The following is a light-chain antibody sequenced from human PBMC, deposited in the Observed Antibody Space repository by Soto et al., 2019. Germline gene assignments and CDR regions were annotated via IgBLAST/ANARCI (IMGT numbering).Light chain of an antibody. V-gene: IGKV3-15*01. CDR2: GAS. J-gene: IGKJ2*01. CDR1: QSVSSN. Sequence: EIVMTQSPATLSVSPGERATLSCRASQSVSSNLAWYQQKPGQAPRLLIYGASTRATGIPARFSGSGSGTEFTLTISSLQSEDFAVYYCQLYDSSSYTFGQGTKVDIK. CDR3: QLYDSSSYT.